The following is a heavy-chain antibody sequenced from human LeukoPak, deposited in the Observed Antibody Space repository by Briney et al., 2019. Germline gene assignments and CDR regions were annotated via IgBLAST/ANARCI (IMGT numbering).Heavy chain of an antibody. CDR1: GGSISSYY. CDR2: IYYSGST. V-gene: IGHV4-59*01. Sequence: PSQTLSLTCAVSGGSISSYYWSWIRQPPGKGLEWIGYIYYSGSTNYNPSLKSRVTISVDTSKNQFSLKLSSVTAADTAVYYCARARGVRRYDAFDIWGQGTMVTVSS. D-gene: IGHD3-10*01. J-gene: IGHJ3*02. CDR3: ARARGVRRYDAFDI.